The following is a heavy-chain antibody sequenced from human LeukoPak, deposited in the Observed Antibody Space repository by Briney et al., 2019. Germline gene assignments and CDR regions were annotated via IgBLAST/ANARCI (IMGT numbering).Heavy chain of an antibody. J-gene: IGHJ4*02. CDR2: ISNSGSTI. CDR1: GFTFSGYE. Sequence: PGGSLRLSCAASGFTFSGYEMNWVRQAPGKGLEWVSYISNSGSTIYYADSVKGRFTISRDNAKNSLYLQMNSLRADDTAVYYWARAFDYGGQGTLVTVS. CDR3: ARAFDY. V-gene: IGHV3-48*03.